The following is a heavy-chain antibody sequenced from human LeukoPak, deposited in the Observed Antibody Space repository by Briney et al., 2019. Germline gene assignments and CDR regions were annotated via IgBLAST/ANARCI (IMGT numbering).Heavy chain of an antibody. Sequence: GGSLRLSCAASGFTFSSYEMNWVRQAPGKGLEWVSYISTSASTIYYADSVKGRFTSSRDNAKNSLYLQMNSLRAEDTAVYYCARRGTSRSSYYFDYWGQVTLVTVSS. J-gene: IGHJ4*02. CDR3: ARRGTSRSSYYFDY. CDR2: ISTSASTI. CDR1: GFTFSSYE. V-gene: IGHV3-48*03.